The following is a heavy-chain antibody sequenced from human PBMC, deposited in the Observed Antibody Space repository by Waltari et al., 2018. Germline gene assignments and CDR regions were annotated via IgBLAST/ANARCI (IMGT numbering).Heavy chain of an antibody. D-gene: IGHD3-16*01. V-gene: IGHV4-34*01. J-gene: IGHJ3*02. CDR1: GGSFSGHY. CDR2: INHSGST. CDR3: AKKRGNYGAQPGAFDI. Sequence: QVQLQQWGAGLLKPSETLSLTCAVYGGSFSGHYWGWIRQSPGKGLEWIGKINHSGSTNSNPSLKSRVTISVDPSKNQFSLKLNSVTAADTAVYYCAKKRGNYGAQPGAFDIWGQGTMVTVSS.